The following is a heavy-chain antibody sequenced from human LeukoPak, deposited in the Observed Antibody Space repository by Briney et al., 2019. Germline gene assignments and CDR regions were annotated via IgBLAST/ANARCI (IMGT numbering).Heavy chain of an antibody. CDR2: IYHSGIT. CDR3: ARAQYYDSSVYSENNWFDP. Sequence: PSETLSLTCTVSGYSISSGYYWGGIRQPPGKGREWIGSIYHSGITYYNPSLKSRVTISVDTSKNQFSLKLSSVTAADTAVYYCARAQYYDSSVYSENNWFDPWGQGTLVTVSS. D-gene: IGHD3-22*01. CDR1: GYSISSGYY. V-gene: IGHV4-38-2*02. J-gene: IGHJ5*02.